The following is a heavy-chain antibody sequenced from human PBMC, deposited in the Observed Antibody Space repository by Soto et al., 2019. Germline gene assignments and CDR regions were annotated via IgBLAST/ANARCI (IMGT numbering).Heavy chain of an antibody. D-gene: IGHD6-25*01. CDR3: TRGHRQRRDIQH. J-gene: IGHJ1*01. Sequence: TGGSLRLSCAASEFTFSDYYMSWIRQAPGKGLEWVAYTTSSGSAIYYADSVKGRFTVSWDNAKKSLSLQMTSLRVDDMAVYYCTRGHRQRRDIQHWGQGTLVTVSS. CDR2: TTSSGSAI. V-gene: IGHV3-11*01. CDR1: EFTFSDYY.